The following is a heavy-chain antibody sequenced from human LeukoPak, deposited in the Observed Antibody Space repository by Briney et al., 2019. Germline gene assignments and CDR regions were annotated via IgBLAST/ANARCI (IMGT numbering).Heavy chain of an antibody. D-gene: IGHD4-17*01. CDR1: GGTFSSYA. CDR3: ATDPSAGGDYVREEDWFDP. J-gene: IGHJ5*02. CDR2: IIPIFGTA. V-gene: IGHV1-69*13. Sequence: VASVKVSCKASGGTFSSYAISWVRQAPGQGLEWMGGIIPIFGTANYAQKFQGRVTITADESTSTAYMELSSLRSEDTAVYYCATDPSAGGDYVREEDWFDPWGQGTLVTVSS.